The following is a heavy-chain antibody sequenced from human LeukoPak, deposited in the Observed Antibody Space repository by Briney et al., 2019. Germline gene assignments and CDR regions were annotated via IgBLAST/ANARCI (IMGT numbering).Heavy chain of an antibody. CDR3: ARGHFSPEYSSSWTRILRHWFDP. CDR1: GGSFSGYY. Sequence: SETLSLTCAIYGGSFSGYYWSWIRQPPGKGLEWIGEINHSGSTNYNPSLKSRVTISVDTSKNQFSLKLSSVTAADTAVYYCARGHFSPEYSSSWTRILRHWFDPWGQGTLVTVSS. CDR2: INHSGST. J-gene: IGHJ5*02. D-gene: IGHD6-13*01. V-gene: IGHV4-34*01.